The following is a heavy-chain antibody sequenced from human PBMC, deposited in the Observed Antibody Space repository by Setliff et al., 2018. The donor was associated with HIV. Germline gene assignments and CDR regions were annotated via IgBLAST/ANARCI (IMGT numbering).Heavy chain of an antibody. Sequence: GGSLRLSCTASGFTFGDYAMSWVRQAPGKGLECVGRIKSKSNGGTTDYAAPVKGRFTISRDDSKNTLYLQMNSLKTEDTAVYYCTTDDIVVVTAISGGIDYWGQGTLVTVSS. D-gene: IGHD2-21*02. CDR1: GFTFGDYA. J-gene: IGHJ4*02. CDR2: IKSKSNGGTT. CDR3: TTDDIVVVTAISGGIDY. V-gene: IGHV3-15*01.